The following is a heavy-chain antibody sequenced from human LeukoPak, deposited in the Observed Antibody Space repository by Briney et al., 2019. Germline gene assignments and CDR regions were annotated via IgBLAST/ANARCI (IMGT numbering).Heavy chain of an antibody. V-gene: IGHV3-74*01. CDR1: GFTFSSYA. D-gene: IGHD3-22*01. Sequence: QTGGSLRLSCAASGFTFSSYAMSWVRQAPGKGLVWVSRINSDGSSTSYADSVKGRFTISRDNAKNTLYLQMNSLRAEDTAVYYCARGHYDSSGYSDYYYYYGMDVWGQGTTVTVSS. CDR2: INSDGSST. CDR3: ARGHYDSSGYSDYYYYYGMDV. J-gene: IGHJ6*02.